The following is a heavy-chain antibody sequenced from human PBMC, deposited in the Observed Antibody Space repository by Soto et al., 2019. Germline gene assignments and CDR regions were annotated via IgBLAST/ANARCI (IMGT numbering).Heavy chain of an antibody. D-gene: IGHD3-22*01. CDR3: ESGYDSSGYSLYSDY. CDR1: GFTFSSYG. CDR2: IWYDGSNK. J-gene: IGHJ4*02. Sequence: QVQLVESGGGVVQPGRSLRLSCAASGFTFSSYGMHWVRQAPGKGLEWVAVIWYDGSNKYYADSVKGRFTISRDNSKNTLYLQMNSLRAEDTAVYYCESGYDSSGYSLYSDYWGQGTLVTVSS. V-gene: IGHV3-33*01.